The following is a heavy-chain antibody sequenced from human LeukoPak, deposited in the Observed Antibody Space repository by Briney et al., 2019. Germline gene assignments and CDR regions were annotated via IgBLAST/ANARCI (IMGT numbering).Heavy chain of an antibody. CDR3: ARSYGSGSYGGAFDI. V-gene: IGHV5-51*01. CDR2: IYPGDSDT. J-gene: IGHJ3*02. Sequence: GASPRIPSKGSGYFFTSYWVAWVRQMPGHGLEWMGIIYPGDSDTRYSPSFQGQVTMSADKSISTAYLQRSSLKASDTAMYYCARSYGSGSYGGAFDIWGQGTMVTVSS. D-gene: IGHD3-10*01. CDR1: GYFFTSYW.